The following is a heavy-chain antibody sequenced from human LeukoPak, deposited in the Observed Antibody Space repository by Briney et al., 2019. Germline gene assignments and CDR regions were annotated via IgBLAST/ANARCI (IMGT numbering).Heavy chain of an antibody. Sequence: GASVKVSCKASGGTFSSYAISWVRQAPGQGLEWMGGIIPIFGTANYAQKFQGRVTITADESTSTAYMELSSLRSEDTAVYYCARARGNNWITPYYLDYWGQGTLVTVSS. D-gene: IGHD1-20*01. V-gene: IGHV1-69*13. CDR1: GGTFSSYA. J-gene: IGHJ4*02. CDR2: IIPIFGTA. CDR3: ARARGNNWITPYYLDY.